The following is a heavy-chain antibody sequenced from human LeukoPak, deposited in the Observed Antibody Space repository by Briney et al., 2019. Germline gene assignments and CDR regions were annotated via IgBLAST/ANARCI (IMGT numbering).Heavy chain of an antibody. CDR1: GGSISSSSYY. Sequence: PSETLSLTCTVSGGSISSSSYYWGWIRQPPGKGLEWIGSIYYSGSTYYNPSLKSRVTISVDTSKNQFSLKLSSVTAADTAVYYCARQGIEMATIRYFDLWGRGTLVTVSS. J-gene: IGHJ2*01. CDR2: IYYSGST. CDR3: ARQGIEMATIRYFDL. V-gene: IGHV4-39*01. D-gene: IGHD5-24*01.